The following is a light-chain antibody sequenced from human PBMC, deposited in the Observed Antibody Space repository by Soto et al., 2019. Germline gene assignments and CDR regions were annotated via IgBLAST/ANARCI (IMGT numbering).Light chain of an antibody. CDR2: EGS. V-gene: IGLV2-23*01. CDR3: CTYAGLIPPYV. CDR1: SSDVGSYNL. Sequence: QSVLTQPASVSGSPGQSITISCTGTSSDVGSYNLVSWYQQHPGKAPKLMIYEGSKRPSGVSNRFSGSKSGNTASLTISGLQAEDEADYYCCTYAGLIPPYVFGTGTKLTVL. J-gene: IGLJ1*01.